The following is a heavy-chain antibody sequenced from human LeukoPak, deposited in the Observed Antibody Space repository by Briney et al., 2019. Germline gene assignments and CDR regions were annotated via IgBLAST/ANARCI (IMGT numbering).Heavy chain of an antibody. CDR2: IYYSGST. Sequence: SETLSLTCTVPGGSISSYYWSWIRQPPGKGLEWVGYIYYSGSTNYNPSLKSRVTISVDTSKTQFSLKLSSVTAAATAVYYCARVNGEEYYYSYMDVWGKGTTVTVSS. CDR3: ARVNGEEYYYSYMDV. D-gene: IGHD3-10*01. CDR1: GGSISSYY. V-gene: IGHV4-59*01. J-gene: IGHJ6*03.